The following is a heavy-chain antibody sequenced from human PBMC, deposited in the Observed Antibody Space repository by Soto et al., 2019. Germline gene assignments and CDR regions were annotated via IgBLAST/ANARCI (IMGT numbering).Heavy chain of an antibody. D-gene: IGHD2-2*01. J-gene: IGHJ6*02. CDR1: GFTLSSYG. Sequence: QVQLVESGGGVVHPGRSLRLSCAASGFTLSSYGMHWVRQTPGKGLEWVAAISYDGANQNYADSVKGRFTISRDISTNTLYLQMNSLRPEDTAVYDWAKWGVCSTSCRPVAGHYYGMDVWGQGNTVTVS. CDR2: ISYDGANQ. V-gene: IGHV3-30*18. CDR3: AKWGVCSTSCRPVAGHYYGMDV.